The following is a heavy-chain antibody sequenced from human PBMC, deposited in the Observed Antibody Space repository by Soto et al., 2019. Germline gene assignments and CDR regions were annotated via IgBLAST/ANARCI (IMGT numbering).Heavy chain of an antibody. CDR2: IYYSGST. Sequence: SGTLSLSCAVSSGSISSGDYDVSWIRQPPGKGLEWIGYIYYSGSTYYNPSLKSRVTISVDTSKNQFSLKLSSVTAADTEVYYCDRVSYDYYDSSGYYVTYFDYRGQGTLVTVYS. J-gene: IGHJ4*02. CDR3: DRVSYDYYDSSGYYVTYFDY. V-gene: IGHV4-30-4*01. CDR1: SGSISSGDYD. D-gene: IGHD3-22*01.